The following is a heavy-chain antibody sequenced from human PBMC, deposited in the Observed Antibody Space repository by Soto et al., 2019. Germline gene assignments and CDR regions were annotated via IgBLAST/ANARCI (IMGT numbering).Heavy chain of an antibody. J-gene: IGHJ4*02. CDR3: ARGMTPPGAPAWYYFDS. CDR1: GASITGTSY. D-gene: IGHD2-8*02. Sequence: SETLSLTCTVSGASITGTSYWSWIRQPAGKGLEWIGRFSLSGTTNYNPSLRSRVTMSADVSKNQFSLRLTSVTAADTALYYCARGMTPPGAPAWYYFDSWGQGTLVTVS. V-gene: IGHV4-4*07. CDR2: FSLSGTT.